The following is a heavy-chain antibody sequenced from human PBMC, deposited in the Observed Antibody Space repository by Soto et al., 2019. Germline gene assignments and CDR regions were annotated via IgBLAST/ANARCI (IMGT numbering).Heavy chain of an antibody. Sequence: GGSLRLSCAASGFTFSSYGTHWVRQAPGKGLEWVAVIWYDGSNKYYADSVKGRFTISRDNSKNTLYLQMNSLRAEDTAVYYCARDLGPPFRQQLAPYDYWGQGTLVTVSS. J-gene: IGHJ4*02. D-gene: IGHD6-13*01. CDR3: ARDLGPPFRQQLAPYDY. CDR2: IWYDGSNK. CDR1: GFTFSSYG. V-gene: IGHV3-33*01.